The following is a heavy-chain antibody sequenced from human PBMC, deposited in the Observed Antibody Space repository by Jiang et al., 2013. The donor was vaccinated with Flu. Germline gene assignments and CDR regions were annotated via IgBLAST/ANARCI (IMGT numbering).Heavy chain of an antibody. CDR3: ARVWLSYFFDH. CDR1: GFTFSSYG. D-gene: IGHD6-19*01. Sequence: VESGGGVVQPGRSLRLSCAASGFTFSSYGMHWVRQAPGKGLEWVAYISDDGSEKSHAAAVKGRFTVSRDKSKNILYLQMNSLQREDTAVYYCARVWLSYFFDHWGQGVLVTVSS. V-gene: IGHV3-30-3*01. J-gene: IGHJ4*02. CDR2: ISDDGSEK.